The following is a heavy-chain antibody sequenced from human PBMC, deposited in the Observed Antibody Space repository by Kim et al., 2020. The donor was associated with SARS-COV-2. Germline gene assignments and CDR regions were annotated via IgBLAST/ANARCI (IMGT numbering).Heavy chain of an antibody. Sequence: VKGRFIIFRDNYKNTVYLQMDSLRAEDTAVYYCAKDRMLRYFDWSCDYWGQGTLVTVSS. D-gene: IGHD3-9*01. J-gene: IGHJ4*02. CDR3: AKDRMLRYFDWSCDY. V-gene: IGHV3-23*01.